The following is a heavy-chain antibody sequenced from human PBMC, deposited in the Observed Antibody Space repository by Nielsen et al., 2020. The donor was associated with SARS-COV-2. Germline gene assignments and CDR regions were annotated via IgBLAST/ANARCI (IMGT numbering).Heavy chain of an antibody. D-gene: IGHD6-13*01. J-gene: IGHJ3*02. CDR2: ISCDGSNK. V-gene: IGHV3-33*05. Sequence: GESLKISCAASGFTFSSYGMHWVRQAPGKGLEWVAVISCDGSNKYYADSVKGRFTISRDNSKNTLYLQMNSLRAEDTAVYYCARDPSSSWTGDAFDIWGQGTMVTVSS. CDR3: ARDPSSSWTGDAFDI. CDR1: GFTFSSYG.